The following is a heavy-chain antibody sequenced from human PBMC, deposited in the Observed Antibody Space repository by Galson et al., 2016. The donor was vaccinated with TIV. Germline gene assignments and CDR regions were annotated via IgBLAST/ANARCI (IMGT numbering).Heavy chain of an antibody. D-gene: IGHD3-3*01. J-gene: IGHJ4*02. CDR2: TYYRSKWYN. V-gene: IGHV6-1*01. CDR3: ARATPSVFGVVMTLDY. CDR1: GDSVSSDSAA. Sequence: CAISGDSVSSDSAAWNWIRQSPSRGLEWLGRTYYRSKWYNDYAVAVKSRITITPDTSKDQFSLQLTSMTPEDTAVYYCARATPSVFGVVMTLDYWGQGTLVTVSS.